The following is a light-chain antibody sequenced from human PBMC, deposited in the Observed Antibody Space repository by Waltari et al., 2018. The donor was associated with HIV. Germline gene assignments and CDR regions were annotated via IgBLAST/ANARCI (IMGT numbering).Light chain of an antibody. CDR3: QQRSNWPPFT. Sequence: EIVLTQSPATLSFSPGERATLSCRASQSVSSYLAWYQQKPGQAPRLLIYDASNRATGIPARFSGSGFGTDFTLTISSLEPEDFAVYYCQQRSNWPPFTFGPGTKVDIK. J-gene: IGKJ3*01. CDR2: DAS. CDR1: QSVSSY. V-gene: IGKV3-11*01.